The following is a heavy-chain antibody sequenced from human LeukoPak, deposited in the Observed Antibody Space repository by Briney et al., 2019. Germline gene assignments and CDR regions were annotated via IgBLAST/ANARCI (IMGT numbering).Heavy chain of an antibody. V-gene: IGHV1-2*02. CDR3: ARDLQSLEADIVVAPAAMGY. J-gene: IGHJ4*02. Sequence: GASVKVSCKASGYTFTGYYMHWVRQAPGQGLEWMGWINPNSGGTNYAQKFQGRVTMTRDTSISTAYMELSRLRSDDTAVYCCARDLQSLEADIVVAPAAMGYWGQGTLVTVSS. CDR1: GYTFTGYY. D-gene: IGHD2-2*01. CDR2: INPNSGGT.